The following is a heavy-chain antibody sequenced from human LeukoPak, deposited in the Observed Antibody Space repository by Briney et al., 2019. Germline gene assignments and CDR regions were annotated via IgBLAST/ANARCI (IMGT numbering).Heavy chain of an antibody. CDR1: GFTFSGST. Sequence: PGGSLKLTCATSGFTFSGSTIHWVRQAPGKGLEWIGHIRSKANSYVTIYGASVKGRFTISRDDSKNTAYLHMNSLKTEDTAVYYRVGDGHSNTGMNYWGQGTLVTVSS. V-gene: IGHV3-73*01. D-gene: IGHD2/OR15-2a*01. J-gene: IGHJ4*02. CDR3: VGDGHSNTGMNY. CDR2: IRSKANSYVT.